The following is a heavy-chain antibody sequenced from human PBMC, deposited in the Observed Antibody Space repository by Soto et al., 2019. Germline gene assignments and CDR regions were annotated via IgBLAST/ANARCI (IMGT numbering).Heavy chain of an antibody. J-gene: IGHJ3*02. CDR2: ISAYNGNT. V-gene: IGHV1-18*01. D-gene: IGHD2-15*01. CDR1: GYTFTSYG. CDR3: AREPYCSGGSCYVSGILDHAFDI. Sequence: ASVKVSCKASGYTFTSYGISWVLQAPGQGLEWMGWISAYNGNTNYAQKLQGRVTMTTDTSTSTAYMELRSLRSDDTAVYYCAREPYCSGGSCYVSGILDHAFDIWGQGTMVTVS.